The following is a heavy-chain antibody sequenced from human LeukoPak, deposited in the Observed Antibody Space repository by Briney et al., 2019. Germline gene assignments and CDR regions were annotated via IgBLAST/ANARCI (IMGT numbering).Heavy chain of an antibody. D-gene: IGHD2-15*01. CDR1: GFTFSNHA. CDR3: VRGCSDTCYRFDY. V-gene: IGHV3-23*01. CDR2: ISSGAGNT. J-gene: IGHJ4*02. Sequence: GGSLRLSCAASGFTFSNHAMSWVRQAPGKGLEWVSGISSGAGNTYYADSVKGRFTISRDNSKNILYLQMNSLRVEDTAIYYCVRGCSDTCYRFDYWGQGTLVTVSS.